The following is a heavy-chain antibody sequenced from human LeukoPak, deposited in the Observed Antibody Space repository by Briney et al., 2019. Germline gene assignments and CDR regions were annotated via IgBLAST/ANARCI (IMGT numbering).Heavy chain of an antibody. CDR3: ARVGSSTYDY. CDR1: GYTFTSYA. J-gene: IGHJ4*02. CDR2: INAGNGNA. V-gene: IGHV1-3*01. Sequence: ASVKVSCKASGYTFTSYAMHWVRQAPGQRLEWMGWINAGNGNAKYSQNFQDRVTITRDTSASTAYMELSSLRSEDTAVYYCARVGSSTYDYWGQGTLVTVSS. D-gene: IGHD6-6*01.